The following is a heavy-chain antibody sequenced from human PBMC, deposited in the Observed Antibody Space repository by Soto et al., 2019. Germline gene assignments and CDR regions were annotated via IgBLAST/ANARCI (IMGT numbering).Heavy chain of an antibody. Sequence: QVQLVESGGGVVQPGRSPRLSCAASGFTFSSYAMHWVRQAPGKGLEWVAVISYDGSNKYYADSVKGRFTISRDNSKNTLYLQMNSLRAEDTAVYYCARDPGYEGGSPDYWGQGTLVTVSS. J-gene: IGHJ4*02. CDR2: ISYDGSNK. CDR3: ARDPGYEGGSPDY. D-gene: IGHD2-15*01. CDR1: GFTFSSYA. V-gene: IGHV3-30-3*01.